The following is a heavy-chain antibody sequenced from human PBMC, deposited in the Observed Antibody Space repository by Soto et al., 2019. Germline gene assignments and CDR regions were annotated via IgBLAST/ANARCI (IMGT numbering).Heavy chain of an antibody. Sequence: EVQLVESGGVVVQPGGSLRLSCAASRFTFDDYTMHWVRQAPGKGLEWVSLISWDGGSTYYADSVKGRFTISRDNSKNSLYLQMNSLRTEDTALYYCAKDAGAGYSSGWYYFDYWGQGTLVTVSS. CDR2: ISWDGGST. J-gene: IGHJ4*02. D-gene: IGHD6-19*01. CDR1: RFTFDDYT. V-gene: IGHV3-43*01. CDR3: AKDAGAGYSSGWYYFDY.